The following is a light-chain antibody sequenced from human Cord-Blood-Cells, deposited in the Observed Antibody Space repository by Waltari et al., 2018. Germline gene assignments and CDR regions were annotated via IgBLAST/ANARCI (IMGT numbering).Light chain of an antibody. CDR3: QQYNSYSPYT. CDR2: DAS. Sequence: DIQMTQSPSTLSASVGDRVTITCLASQSISSWLAWDQQKPGKAPNLLIYDASSLESGVPSRFSGSGSGTEFTLTISSLQPDDFATYYCQQYNSYSPYTFGQGTKLEIK. J-gene: IGKJ2*01. CDR1: QSISSW. V-gene: IGKV1-5*01.